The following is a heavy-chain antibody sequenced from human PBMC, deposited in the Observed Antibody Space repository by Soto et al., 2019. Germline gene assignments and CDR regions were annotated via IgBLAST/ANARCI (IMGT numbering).Heavy chain of an antibody. J-gene: IGHJ4*02. CDR3: AGAYCGGDFYSYQFDY. D-gene: IGHD2-21*02. CDR1: GFIFSDYY. CDR2: ISSSGSTI. V-gene: IGHV3-11*01. Sequence: LGLSCAASGFIFSDYYMSCFRQAAGKGLEWVSYISSSGSTIYYADSVKGRFTISRDNAKNSLYLQMNSLRAEDTAVYYCAGAYCGGDFYSYQFDYWGQGTLVTVSS.